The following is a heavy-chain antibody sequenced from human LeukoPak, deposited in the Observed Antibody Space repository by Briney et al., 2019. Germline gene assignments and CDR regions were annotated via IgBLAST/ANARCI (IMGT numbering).Heavy chain of an antibody. J-gene: IGHJ4*02. D-gene: IGHD6-13*01. CDR2: IRYDGSNK. V-gene: IGHV3-30*02. CDR1: GFTFSSYG. CDR3: AKDILAAGLFFDY. Sequence: GGSLRLSCAASGFTFSSYGMHWVRQAPGKGLEWVAFIRYDGSNKYYADSVKGRFTISRDNSKNTLYLQMNSLRAEDTAVYYCAKDILAAGLFFDYWGQGTLVTVSS.